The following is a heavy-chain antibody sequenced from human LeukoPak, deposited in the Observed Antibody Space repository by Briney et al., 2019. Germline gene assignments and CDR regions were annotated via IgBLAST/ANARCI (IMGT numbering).Heavy chain of an antibody. J-gene: IGHJ5*02. CDR1: GFTFSSYE. V-gene: IGHV3-48*03. CDR2: ISSSGSTI. D-gene: IGHD3-10*01. Sequence: GGSLRLSCAASGFTFSSYEMNWVRQAPGKGLGWGSYISSSGSTIYYADSVKGRFTISRDNAKNSLYLQMNSLRDEDTAVYYCARDYGSGSYSFRWFDPWGQRTLVTVSS. CDR3: ARDYGSGSYSFRWFDP.